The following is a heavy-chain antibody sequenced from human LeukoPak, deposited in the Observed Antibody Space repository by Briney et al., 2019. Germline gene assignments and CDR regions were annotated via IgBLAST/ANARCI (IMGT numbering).Heavy chain of an antibody. J-gene: IGHJ6*02. CDR1: GFTISSFW. D-gene: IGHD6-19*01. CDR2: IQGDGRIT. V-gene: IGHV3-74*01. CDR3: ARDREMAVAGIRRDPYYFFGLDV. Sequence: GGSLRLSCTASGFTISSFWMSWVRQVPGKGLVWVSRIQGDGRITTYAESVKGRFTFSRDNAKNTLYLQTNSLRAEDTAVYYCARDREMAVAGIRRDPYYFFGLDVWGQGTTVTVSS.